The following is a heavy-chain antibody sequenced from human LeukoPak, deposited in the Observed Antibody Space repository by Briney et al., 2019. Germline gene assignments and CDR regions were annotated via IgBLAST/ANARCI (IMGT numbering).Heavy chain of an antibody. D-gene: IGHD3-22*01. J-gene: IGHJ4*02. V-gene: IGHV1-2*02. CDR3: ARGSHSGYRYHY. Sequence: ASVKVSCKASGYTFTGYYIHWVRQAPGQGLEWMGWINPDSGGTNYAQKFQGRVTMTRDTSITTAYMELSRLRSDDTAVYYCARGSHSGYRYHYWGQGTLVTVSS. CDR2: INPDSGGT. CDR1: GYTFTGYY.